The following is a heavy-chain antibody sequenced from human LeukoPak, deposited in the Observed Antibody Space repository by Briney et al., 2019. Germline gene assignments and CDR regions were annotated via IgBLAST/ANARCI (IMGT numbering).Heavy chain of an antibody. V-gene: IGHV5-51*01. CDR3: ARQISPLSRGHYYYGMDV. J-gene: IGHJ6*02. CDR1: GYSFTSYW. Sequence: GESLKISCKGSGYSFTSYWIGWVRQMPGKGLEWMGIIYPGDSDTRYSPSFQGQVTISADKSISTAYLQWSSLKASDTAMYYRARQISPLSRGHYYYGMDVWGQGTTVTVSS. CDR2: IYPGDSDT.